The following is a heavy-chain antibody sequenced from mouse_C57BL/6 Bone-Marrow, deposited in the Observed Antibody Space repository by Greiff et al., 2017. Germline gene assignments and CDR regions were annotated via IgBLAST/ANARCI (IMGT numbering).Heavy chain of an antibody. V-gene: IGHV1-64*01. Sequence: QVQLQQPGAELVKPGASVKLSCKASGYTFTNYWMHWVKQRPGQGLEWIGMMHPNGGSPDYNEKFKSEATLSVDKSSRTACMELSSLTSEDSAVYYCARSYEYDDYTMDYWGQGTSVTVSS. J-gene: IGHJ4*01. D-gene: IGHD2-4*01. CDR3: ARSYEYDDYTMDY. CDR2: MHPNGGSP. CDR1: GYTFTNYW.